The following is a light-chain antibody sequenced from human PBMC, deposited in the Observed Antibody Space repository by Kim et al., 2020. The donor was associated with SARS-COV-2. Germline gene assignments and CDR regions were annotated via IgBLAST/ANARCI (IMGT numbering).Light chain of an antibody. CDR3: GTWDSSLSAWV. CDR2: DNN. J-gene: IGLJ3*02. Sequence: QKVTISCSGSSSNIGNNYVSWYQQLPGTAPKLRIYDNNKRPSGIPDRFSGSKSGTSATLGITGLQTGDEADYYCGTWDSSLSAWVFGGGTKLTVL. CDR1: SSNIGNNY. V-gene: IGLV1-51*01.